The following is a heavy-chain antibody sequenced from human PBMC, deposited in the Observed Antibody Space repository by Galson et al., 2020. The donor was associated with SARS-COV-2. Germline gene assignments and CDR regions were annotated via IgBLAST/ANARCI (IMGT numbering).Heavy chain of an antibody. V-gene: IGHV4-34*01. CDR3: ARNSASFYDDTGLGLFPFFSYYMDV. CDR1: GGSFSGSS. D-gene: IGHD3-16*01. Sequence: ETSETLSLTCAVYGGSFSGSSWSWIRQPPGKGLEWIGEVNHSGSTNYNPSLGSRVTISLDTSKNQFSLKLTSLTAADTSLYYCARNSASFYDDTGLGLFPFFSYYMDVWGQGTTVTVSS. CDR2: VNHSGST. J-gene: IGHJ6*03.